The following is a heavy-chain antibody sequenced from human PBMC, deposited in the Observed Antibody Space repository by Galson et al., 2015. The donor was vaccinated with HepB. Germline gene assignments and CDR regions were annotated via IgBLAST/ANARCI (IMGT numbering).Heavy chain of an antibody. CDR1: GFTFSSYS. V-gene: IGHV3-21*01. CDR3: ARSASIDY. CDR2: ISSNSFYI. J-gene: IGHJ4*02. Sequence: SLRLSCAASGFTFSSYSMNWVRQAPGKGLEWVSFISSNSFYIYYADSVKGRFTISRDNAKNSLYLQMDSLRAEDTTFYYCARSASIDYWGQGTLVTVSS. D-gene: IGHD6-6*01.